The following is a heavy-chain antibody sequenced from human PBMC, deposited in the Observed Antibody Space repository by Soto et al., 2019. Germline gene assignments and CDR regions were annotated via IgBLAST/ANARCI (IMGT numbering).Heavy chain of an antibody. Sequence: GASVKVSCKASGGTFSSYAISWVRQAPGQGLEWMGRIIPIFGTPNYAQKFQGRVTITADESTSTAYMELSSLRSEDTAVYYCARHDYGDLEIFDYWGQGTLVTVSS. CDR1: GGTFSSYA. CDR2: IIPIFGTP. J-gene: IGHJ4*02. CDR3: ARHDYGDLEIFDY. V-gene: IGHV1-69*13. D-gene: IGHD4-17*01.